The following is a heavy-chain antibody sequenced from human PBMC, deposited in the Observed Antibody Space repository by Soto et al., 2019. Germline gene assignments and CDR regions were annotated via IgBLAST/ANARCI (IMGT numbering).Heavy chain of an antibody. Sequence: SETLSLTCTVSGGSISSYYWSWIRQPPGKGLEWIGYIYYSGSTNYNPSLKSRVTISVDTSKNQFSLKLSSVTVADTAVYYCARHSEYSGYDFDMWYFDYWGQGTLVTVSS. CDR3: ARHSEYSGYDFDMWYFDY. J-gene: IGHJ4*02. V-gene: IGHV4-59*08. CDR2: IYYSGST. CDR1: GGSISSYY. D-gene: IGHD5-12*01.